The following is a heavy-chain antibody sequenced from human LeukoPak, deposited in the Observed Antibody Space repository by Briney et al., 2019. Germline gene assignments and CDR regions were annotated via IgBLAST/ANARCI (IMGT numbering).Heavy chain of an antibody. CDR1: GGSISSGGYY. J-gene: IGHJ4*02. D-gene: IGHD6-13*01. Sequence: SETLSLTCTVSGGSISSGGYYWSWIRQHPGKGLEWIGYIYYSGSTYYNPSLKSRVTISVDTSKNQFSLKLSSVTAADTAVYYCARCLRYSSSWGDDYWGQGTLVTVSS. CDR3: ARCLRYSSSWGDDY. V-gene: IGHV4-31*03. CDR2: IYYSGST.